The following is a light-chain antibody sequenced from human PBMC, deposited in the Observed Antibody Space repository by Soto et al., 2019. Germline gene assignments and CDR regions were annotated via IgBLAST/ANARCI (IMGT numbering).Light chain of an antibody. CDR2: DVI. CDR1: NNNY. J-gene: IGLJ2*01. V-gene: IGLV2-14*03. CDR3: SSYANSRTI. Sequence: QSVLTQPASVSGSPGQSITISCTGTNNNYVSWYQQHPGKAPKLLIYDVIIRPSGVSDRFSGSKSGNTASLSISGLQAEDEADYFCSSYANSRTIFGGGTKLTVL.